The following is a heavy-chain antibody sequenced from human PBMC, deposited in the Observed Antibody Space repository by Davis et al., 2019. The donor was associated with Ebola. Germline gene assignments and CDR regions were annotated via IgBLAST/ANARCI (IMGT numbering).Heavy chain of an antibody. Sequence: LRLSCTVSGGSISSGDYYWSWIRQPPGKGLEWIGYIYYSGSTYYNPSLKSRVTISVDTSKNQFSLKLSSVTAADTAVYYCARDAYDYSNYGRIGSYYYYGMDVWGQGTTVTVSS. V-gene: IGHV4-30-4*01. CDR1: GGSISSGDYY. CDR3: ARDAYDYSNYGRIGSYYYYGMDV. J-gene: IGHJ6*02. D-gene: IGHD4-11*01. CDR2: IYYSGST.